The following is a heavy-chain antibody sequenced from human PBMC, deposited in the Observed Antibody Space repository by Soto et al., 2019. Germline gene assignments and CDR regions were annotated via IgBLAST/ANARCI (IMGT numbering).Heavy chain of an antibody. CDR1: GFTFSSYA. V-gene: IGHV3-30-3*01. J-gene: IGHJ5*02. CDR2: ISYDGSNK. Sequence: QVQLVESGGGVVQPGRSLRLSCAASGFTFSSYAMHWVRQAPGKGLEWVAVISYDGSNKYYADSVKGRFTISRDHSKNTLYLQMNSLRAEDTAVYYCARAQYYYGSGSYPWFDPWGQGTLATVSS. CDR3: ARAQYYYGSGSYPWFDP. D-gene: IGHD3-10*01.